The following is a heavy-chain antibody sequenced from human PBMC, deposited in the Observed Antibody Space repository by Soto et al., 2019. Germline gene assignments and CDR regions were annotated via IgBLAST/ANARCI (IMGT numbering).Heavy chain of an antibody. J-gene: IGHJ6*02. CDR3: ARWHSSSGYYGMDV. D-gene: IGHD6-25*01. V-gene: IGHV4-59*01. CDR2: IYYSGST. Sequence: SETLSLTCTVSGGSINNYYWSWIRQPPGKGLEWIAYIYYSGSTNYNPSFKSRVIVSVDTSRNQFSLNLNSLTAADTAVYYCARWHSSSGYYGMDVWGQGTTVTVSS. CDR1: GGSINNYY.